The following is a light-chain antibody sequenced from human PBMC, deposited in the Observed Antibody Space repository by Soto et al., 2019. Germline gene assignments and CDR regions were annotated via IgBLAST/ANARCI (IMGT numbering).Light chain of an antibody. CDR3: QQYGTSPYT. Sequence: EIVMTQSPATLSVSPGERATLSCRASQSVSSNLAWYQKSPGQPPSLLIYGASNRANGVPDRFSGSGSGTDFTLTISRLEPEDFSVYYCQQYGTSPYTFGQGTKLEIK. J-gene: IGKJ2*01. V-gene: IGKV3-20*01. CDR1: QSVSSN. CDR2: GAS.